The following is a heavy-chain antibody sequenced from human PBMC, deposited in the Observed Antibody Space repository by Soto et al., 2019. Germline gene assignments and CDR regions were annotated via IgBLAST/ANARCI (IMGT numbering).Heavy chain of an antibody. V-gene: IGHV1-69*06. Sequence: ASVKVSCKASGGTFGNYAISWVRQAPGQGLEWVGEIIPLFGTASFAQSFQGRVTITADKSTAAAYMELNSLRAEDTAVYYCAKDNPPRITMIVVGILGYWGQGTLVTVSS. CDR2: IIPLFGTA. D-gene: IGHD3-22*01. CDR1: GGTFGNYA. CDR3: AKDNPPRITMIVVGILGY. J-gene: IGHJ4*02.